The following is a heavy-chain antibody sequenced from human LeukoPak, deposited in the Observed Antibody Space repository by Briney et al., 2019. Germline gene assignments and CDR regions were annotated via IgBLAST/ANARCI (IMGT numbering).Heavy chain of an antibody. CDR1: GFAFDDYA. CDR2: ISWNSGSI. V-gene: IGHV3-9*01. CDR3: AKGGRITMIVVVINRGYFDH. D-gene: IGHD3-22*01. Sequence: GRSLRLSCAASGFAFDDYAMHWVRQAPGKGLEWVSGISWNSGSIGYADSVKGRFTISRDNAKNSLYLQMNSLRAEDTAVYYCAKGGRITMIVVVINRGYFDHWGQGTLVTVSS. J-gene: IGHJ4*02.